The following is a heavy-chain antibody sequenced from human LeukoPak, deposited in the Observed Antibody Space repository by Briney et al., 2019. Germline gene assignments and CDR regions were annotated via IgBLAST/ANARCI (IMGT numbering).Heavy chain of an antibody. CDR3: ARISSRGLGFDI. V-gene: IGHV4-31*03. J-gene: IGHJ3*02. CDR2: IYYSGTT. CDR1: GGSIFSGGYY. Sequence: SQTLSLTCTVSGGSIFSGGYYWSWIRQHPGNGLEWIGYIYYSGTTYYNPSLKSRVTISMDTSKNQLSLKLSSVTAADTAVYYCARISSRGLGFDIWGQGSMVTVSS. D-gene: IGHD3/OR15-3a*01.